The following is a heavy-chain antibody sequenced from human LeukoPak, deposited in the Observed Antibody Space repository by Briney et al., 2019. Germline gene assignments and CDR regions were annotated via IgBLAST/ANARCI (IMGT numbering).Heavy chain of an antibody. CDR3: ARERVVVAATDYFDY. V-gene: IGHV3-23*01. D-gene: IGHD2-15*01. Sequence: GGSLRPSCAASGFTFSSYAMSWVRPAPRKGLEWVSAISSSGGSSYYEDSVRGRFTISSDKSKNTLYLQMNRLRDEDTAVYDCARERVVVAATDYFDYWGQGTLVTVSS. CDR2: ISSSGGSS. CDR1: GFTFSSYA. J-gene: IGHJ4*03.